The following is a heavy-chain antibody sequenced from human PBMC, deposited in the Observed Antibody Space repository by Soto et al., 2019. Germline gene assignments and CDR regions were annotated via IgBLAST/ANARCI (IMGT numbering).Heavy chain of an antibody. CDR2: IHERGVT. CDR1: GLSVSQYY. CDR3: ARDPAGDYGH. D-gene: IGHD4-17*01. J-gene: IGHJ4*02. Sequence: SVTLSLTCHVSGLSVSQYYVSWIRQAPGKGLEWIGYIHERGVTNYNPSLKSRVTMSVDTSKNRFSLTLGSVHTADTAIYFCARDPAGDYGHWGRRTRVTVSA. V-gene: IGHV4-59*02.